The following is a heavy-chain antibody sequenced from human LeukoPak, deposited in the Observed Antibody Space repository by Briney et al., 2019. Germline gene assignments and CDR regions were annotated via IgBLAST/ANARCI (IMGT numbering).Heavy chain of an antibody. CDR1: GYSFTSYW. V-gene: IGHV5-51*01. CDR3: ARHQAYYYDSSGYRYFDY. CDR2: IYPGDSDT. Sequence: GESLKISCKGSGYSFTSYWIGWVRQMPGKGLEWMGIIYPGDSDTRYSPSFQGQVTISADKSISTAYLQWSNLKASDTAMYYCARHQAYYYDSSGYRYFDYWGQGTLVTVSS. J-gene: IGHJ4*02. D-gene: IGHD3-22*01.